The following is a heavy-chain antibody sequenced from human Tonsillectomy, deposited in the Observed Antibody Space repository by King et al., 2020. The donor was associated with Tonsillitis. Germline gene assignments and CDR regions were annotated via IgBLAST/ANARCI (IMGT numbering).Heavy chain of an antibody. D-gene: IGHD3-10*01. J-gene: IGHJ4*02. CDR3: AKSPHYYGSGTEYFLY. V-gene: IGHV3-23*03. CDR2: IYTGGSST. Sequence: VQLVESGGGLVQPGGSLRLSCAASGFIFSSYAMSWVRQAPGKGLEWVSVIYTGGSSTFYADSVKGRFTISRDNSKNTLYLQMNSLRAEDTAVYYCAKSPHYYGSGTEYFLYWGQGTLVTVTS. CDR1: GFIFSSYA.